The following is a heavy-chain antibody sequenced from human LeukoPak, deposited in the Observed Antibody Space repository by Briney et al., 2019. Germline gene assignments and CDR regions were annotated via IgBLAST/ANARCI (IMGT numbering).Heavy chain of an antibody. CDR2: VYKTGHT. J-gene: IGHJ4*02. D-gene: IGHD3-10*01. CDR3: APHRFGEPHFEY. CDR1: DNSISSFY. Sequence: SETPSLTCTVSDNSISSFYWSWIRQPPGKGLEWIGFVYKTGHTNYNPSLKSRVAISLDGSKSQVSLRLTSVTAADTAVYYCAPHRFGEPHFEYWGRGTLVSVSS. V-gene: IGHV4-59*08.